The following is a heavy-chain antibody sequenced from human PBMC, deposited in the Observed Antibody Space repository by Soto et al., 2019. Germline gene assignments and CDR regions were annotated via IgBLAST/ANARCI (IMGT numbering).Heavy chain of an antibody. Sequence: QVQLVESGGGVVQPGTSLRLSCVGSGFTFRSYVIHWVRQAPGKGLEWVALTSYDGSNNLYGDSVKGRFTIARHNSRNTVEMQMDRLTFEEKALYCWERWGPTGGLDVGGQGTLV. CDR1: GFTFRSYV. V-gene: IGHV3-33*05. J-gene: IGHJ4*02. CDR3: ERWGPTGGLDV. D-gene: IGHD1-1*01. CDR2: TSYDGSNN.